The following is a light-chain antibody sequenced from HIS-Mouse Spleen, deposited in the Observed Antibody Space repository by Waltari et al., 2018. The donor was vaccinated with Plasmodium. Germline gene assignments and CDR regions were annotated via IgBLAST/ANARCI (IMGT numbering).Light chain of an antibody. Sequence: SYELTQPPSVSVSPGQTARITCSGHALPNKYAYWYQQKSGQAPVLVIYEDSKRTSGIPERFSGSSSGTMATLTISGAQVEDEADYYCYSTDSSGNHRVFGGGTKLTVL. CDR3: YSTDSSGNHRV. CDR1: ALPNKY. J-gene: IGLJ3*02. V-gene: IGLV3-10*01. CDR2: EDS.